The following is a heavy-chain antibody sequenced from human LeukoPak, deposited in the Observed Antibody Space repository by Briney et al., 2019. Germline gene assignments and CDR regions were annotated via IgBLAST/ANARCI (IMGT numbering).Heavy chain of an antibody. Sequence: KAGGSLRLSCAASGFTFRDYYMSWIRQAPGKGLEWVSYISSSGSTIYYADSVKGRFTISRDNAKNSLYLQMNSLRAEDTAVYYCARVEARYYGSGSYYNVWTFDYWGQGTLVTVSS. CDR2: ISSSGSTI. CDR3: ARVEARYYGSGSYYNVWTFDY. V-gene: IGHV3-11*01. CDR1: GFTFRDYY. J-gene: IGHJ4*02. D-gene: IGHD3-10*01.